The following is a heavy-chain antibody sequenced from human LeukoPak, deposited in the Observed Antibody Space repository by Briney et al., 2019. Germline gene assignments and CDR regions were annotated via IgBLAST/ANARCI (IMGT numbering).Heavy chain of an antibody. V-gene: IGHV4-59*10. CDR2: IYTSGST. D-gene: IGHD2-2*01. CDR1: GGSFSGYY. CDR3: ARARDIVVVPAAIAPRDAFDI. Sequence: PSETLSLTCAVYGGSFSGYYWSWIRQPAGKGLEWIGRIYTSGSTNYNPSLKSRVTISVDTSKNQFSLKLSSVTAADTAVYYCARARDIVVVPAAIAPRDAFDIWGQGTMVTVSS. J-gene: IGHJ3*02.